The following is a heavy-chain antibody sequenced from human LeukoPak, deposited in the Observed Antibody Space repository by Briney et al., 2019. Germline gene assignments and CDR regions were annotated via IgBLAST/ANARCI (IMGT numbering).Heavy chain of an antibody. CDR1: GGSITGYY. CDR2: IYYSGSS. J-gene: IGHJ5*02. V-gene: IGHV4-59*01. D-gene: IGHD3-16*01. CDR3: ARVFGGGRGGWFDP. Sequence: ASETLSLTCTVSGGSITGYYWTWIRQPPGKGLEWIGCIYYSGSSNYNPSLKSRVTISIHTSKNQFSLNLSSVTAADTAVYYCARVFGGGRGGWFDPWGQGTLVAVSS.